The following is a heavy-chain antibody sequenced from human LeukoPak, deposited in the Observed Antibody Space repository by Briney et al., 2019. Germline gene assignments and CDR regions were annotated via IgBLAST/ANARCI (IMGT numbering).Heavy chain of an antibody. CDR1: GFTFSSYA. CDR3: ARDWGFGVVKYYFDY. CDR2: ISYDGSNK. D-gene: IGHD3-3*01. Sequence: GVSLRLSCAASGFTFSSYAMHWVRQAPGKGLEWVAVISYDGSNKYYADSVKGRFTISRDNSKNTLYLQMNSLRAEDTAVYYCARDWGFGVVKYYFDYWGQGTLVTVST. J-gene: IGHJ4*02. V-gene: IGHV3-30-3*01.